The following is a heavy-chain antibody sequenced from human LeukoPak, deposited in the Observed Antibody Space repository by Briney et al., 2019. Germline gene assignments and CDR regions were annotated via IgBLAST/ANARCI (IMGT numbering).Heavy chain of an antibody. CDR1: GFTFSSYS. J-gene: IGHJ6*03. CDR3: ASEIYDYGDYNYMDV. V-gene: IGHV3-21*01. D-gene: IGHD4-17*01. Sequence: GGSLRLSCAASGFTFSSYSMNWVRQAPGKGLEWVSSISSSSSYIYYADSVKGRFTISRDNAKDSLYLQMNSLRAEDTAVYYCASEIYDYGDYNYMDVWGKGTTVTVSS. CDR2: ISSSSSYI.